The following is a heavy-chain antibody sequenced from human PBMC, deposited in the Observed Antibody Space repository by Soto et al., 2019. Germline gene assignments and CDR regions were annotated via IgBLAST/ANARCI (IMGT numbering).Heavy chain of an antibody. D-gene: IGHD3-22*01. CDR1: GGTFSSYA. J-gene: IGHJ6*02. Sequence: QVQLVQSGAEVKKPGSSVKVSCKASGGTFSSYAISWVQQAPGQGLEWMGGIIPIFGTANYAQKFQGRVTITADESTTTAYMELSSLRSEDTAVYYCARDLKRYYDSSGYGYYYYGMDVWGQGTTVTVSS. V-gene: IGHV1-69*01. CDR3: ARDLKRYYDSSGYGYYYYGMDV. CDR2: IIPIFGTA.